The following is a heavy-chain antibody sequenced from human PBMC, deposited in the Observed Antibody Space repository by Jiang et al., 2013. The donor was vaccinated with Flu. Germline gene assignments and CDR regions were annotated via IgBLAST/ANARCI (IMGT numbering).Heavy chain of an antibody. CDR2: IRSKAYGGTT. Sequence: VQLVESGGGLVQPGRSLRLSCTASGFTFGDYAMSWVRQAPGKGLEWVGFIRSKAYGGTTEYAASVKGRFTISRDDSKSIAYLQMNSLKTEDTAVYYCTRGVVGLLWFGDGLGLLDGMDVWGQGTTVTVSS. CDR1: GFTFGDYA. V-gene: IGHV3-49*04. D-gene: IGHD3-10*01. CDR3: TRGVVGLLWFGDGLGLLDGMDV. J-gene: IGHJ6*02.